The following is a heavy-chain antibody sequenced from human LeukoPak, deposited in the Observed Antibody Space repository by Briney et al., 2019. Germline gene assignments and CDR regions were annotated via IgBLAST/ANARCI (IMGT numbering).Heavy chain of an antibody. V-gene: IGHV3-23*01. CDR1: GFRFSSYA. J-gene: IGHJ4*02. Sequence: PGGSLRLSCAVSGFRFSSYAMSWVRQAPGKGLEWVSAISGNGGSTYYADSVKGRFTISRDNSKNTLYLQMNSLRAEDTAVYYCVLQQLVSIDYFDYWGQGTLVTVSS. D-gene: IGHD6-6*01. CDR3: VLQQLVSIDYFDY. CDR2: ISGNGGST.